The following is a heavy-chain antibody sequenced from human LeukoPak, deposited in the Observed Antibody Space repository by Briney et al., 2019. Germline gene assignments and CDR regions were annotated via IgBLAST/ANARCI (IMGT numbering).Heavy chain of an antibody. Sequence: GGSLRLSCAASGFTFSSYSMNWVRQAPGKGLEWVSSISSSSSYIYYAGSVKGRFTISRDNAKNSLYLQMNSLRAEDTAVYYCARDRPRYYDILTGYWPLYYYYGMDVWGQGTTVTVPS. J-gene: IGHJ6*02. CDR1: GFTFSSYS. CDR2: ISSSSSYI. CDR3: ARDRPRYYDILTGYWPLYYYYGMDV. V-gene: IGHV3-21*01. D-gene: IGHD3-9*01.